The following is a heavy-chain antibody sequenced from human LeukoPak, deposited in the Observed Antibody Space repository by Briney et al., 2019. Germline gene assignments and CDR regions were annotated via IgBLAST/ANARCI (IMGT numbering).Heavy chain of an antibody. CDR3: ARRGAAARYNWFDP. Sequence: SETLSLTCTVSGGSISSYYWSWIRQPPGKGLEWIGYIYYSGSTNYNPSLKSRVTISLDTSKNQFSLKLSSVTAADTAVYYCARRGAAARYNWFDPWGQGTLVTVSS. CDR2: IYYSGST. CDR1: GGSISSYY. V-gene: IGHV4-59*12. J-gene: IGHJ5*02. D-gene: IGHD6-13*01.